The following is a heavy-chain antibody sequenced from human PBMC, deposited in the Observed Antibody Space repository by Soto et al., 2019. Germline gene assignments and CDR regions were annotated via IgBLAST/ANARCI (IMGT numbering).Heavy chain of an antibody. CDR2: IYYSGST. V-gene: IGHV4-30-4*02. J-gene: IGHJ5*02. D-gene: IGHD2-2*01. CDR1: GGSISSGDYY. CDR3: ARALWGPAGHINWFDP. Sequence: PSETLSLTCTVSGGSISSGDYYWSWIRQPPGKGLEWIGYIYYSGSTYYNPSLKSRVTISVDTSKNQFSLKLSSVTAADTAVYYCARALWGPAGHINWFDPWGQGTLVTVPQ.